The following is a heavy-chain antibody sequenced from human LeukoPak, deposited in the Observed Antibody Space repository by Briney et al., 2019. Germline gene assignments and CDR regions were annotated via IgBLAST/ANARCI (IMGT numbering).Heavy chain of an antibody. Sequence: ASVKVSCKASGYTFTVYYMHWVRQAPGQGLEWMGWINPNSGGTNYAQKFQGRVTMTRDTSISTAYMELSRLRSDDTAVYYCARPLGPGPNVDAFDIWGQGTMVTVSS. J-gene: IGHJ3*02. CDR3: ARPLGPGPNVDAFDI. CDR2: INPNSGGT. D-gene: IGHD6-6*01. V-gene: IGHV1-2*02. CDR1: GYTFTVYY.